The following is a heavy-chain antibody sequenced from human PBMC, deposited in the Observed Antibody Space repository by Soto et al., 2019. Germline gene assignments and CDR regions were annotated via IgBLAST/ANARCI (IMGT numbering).Heavy chain of an antibody. J-gene: IGHJ6*02. CDR1: GYSFTSYW. CDR2: IYPGDSDT. Sequence: ESLKISCKGSGYSFTSYWIGWVRQMPGKGLEWMGIIYPGDSDTIYSPSLQGQVTISADKSSSTAYLQWSSLKASHTAMYYCARERAARDFYYYYGMDVWGQGTTVTVSS. V-gene: IGHV5-51*01. CDR3: ARERAARDFYYYYGMDV. D-gene: IGHD6-6*01.